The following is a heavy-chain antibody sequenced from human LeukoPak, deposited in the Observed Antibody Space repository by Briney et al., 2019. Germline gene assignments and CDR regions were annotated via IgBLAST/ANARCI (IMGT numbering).Heavy chain of an antibody. CDR1: GYSISSGYY. CDR2: IYYSGST. V-gene: IGHV4-61*01. Sequence: SETLSLTCTVSGYSISSGYYWGWIRQPPGQGLEWIGYIYYSGSTSYNPSLKSRVTISVDTSKKQFSLKLSSVTAADTAFYYGARYIVSYPHDAFDIWGQGTMVTVSS. J-gene: IGHJ3*02. CDR3: ARYIVSYPHDAFDI. D-gene: IGHD1-26*01.